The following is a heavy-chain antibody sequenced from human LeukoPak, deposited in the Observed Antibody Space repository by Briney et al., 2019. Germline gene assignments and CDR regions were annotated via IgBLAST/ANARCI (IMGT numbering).Heavy chain of an antibody. CDR3: ARSHHYYYYMDV. CDR2: INPNSGNT. V-gene: IGHV1-8*02. Sequence: ASVKVSCKASGYTFTGYYMHWVRQAPGQGLEWMGWINPNSGNTGYAQKFQGRVTMTRNTSISTAYMELSSLRSEDTAVYYCARSHHYYYYMDVWGKGTTVTISS. J-gene: IGHJ6*03. CDR1: GYTFTGYY.